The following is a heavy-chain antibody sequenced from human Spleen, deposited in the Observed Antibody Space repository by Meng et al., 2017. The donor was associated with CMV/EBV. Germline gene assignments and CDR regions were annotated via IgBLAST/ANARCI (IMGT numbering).Heavy chain of an antibody. Sequence: GESLKISCAASGFTFSSYSMNWVRQAPGKGLEWVSSISSSSSYIYNADSVKGRFTISRDNAKNSLYLQMNSLRAEDTAVYYCARDLARTTVTTRYYYGMDVWGQGTTVTVSS. J-gene: IGHJ6*02. D-gene: IGHD4-11*01. CDR3: ARDLARTTVTTRYYYGMDV. V-gene: IGHV3-21*01. CDR2: ISSSSSYI. CDR1: GFTFSSYS.